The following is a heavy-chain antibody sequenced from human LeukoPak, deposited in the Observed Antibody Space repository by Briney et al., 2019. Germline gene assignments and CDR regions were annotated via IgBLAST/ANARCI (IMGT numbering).Heavy chain of an antibody. CDR3: ARRLSYYDY. V-gene: IGHV4-39*01. CDR1: GGSITSDNDP. J-gene: IGHJ4*02. Sequence: SETLSLTCTVSGGSITSDNDPWDWIRQPPGKGLEWIGSVHHTGATYYNPSLRSRVTISVDTSKNQFSLKVTSVTAADTAAYYCARRLSYYDYWGQGTLVTVSS. CDR2: VHHTGAT. D-gene: IGHD2-21*02.